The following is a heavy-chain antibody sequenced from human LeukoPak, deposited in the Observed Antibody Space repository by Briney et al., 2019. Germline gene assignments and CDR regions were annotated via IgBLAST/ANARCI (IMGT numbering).Heavy chain of an antibody. Sequence: GESLQISCKGSGYTFTSYWIGWVRQMPGKGLEWMGIIYLGDSDTRYSPSFQGQVTISADKSISTAYLQWSSLKASDTAIYYCVRQMYGDYAVDYWGQGTLVTVSS. D-gene: IGHD4-17*01. CDR2: IYLGDSDT. V-gene: IGHV5-51*01. CDR3: VRQMYGDYAVDY. CDR1: GYTFTSYW. J-gene: IGHJ4*02.